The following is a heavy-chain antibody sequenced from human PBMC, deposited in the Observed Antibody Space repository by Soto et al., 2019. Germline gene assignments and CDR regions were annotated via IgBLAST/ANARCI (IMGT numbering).Heavy chain of an antibody. D-gene: IGHD5-12*01. Sequence: SETLSLTSAVSGGSITSNWWSWVRQPPGKGLEWIGEIHHSGSFNYNPSLRSRVTISIDKSKNQFSLRLISVTAADTAKYFCAREGNLGRWLQPLDFWGQGTLVTVSS. V-gene: IGHV4-4*02. J-gene: IGHJ4*02. CDR2: IHHSGSF. CDR3: AREGNLGRWLQPLDF. CDR1: GGSITSNW.